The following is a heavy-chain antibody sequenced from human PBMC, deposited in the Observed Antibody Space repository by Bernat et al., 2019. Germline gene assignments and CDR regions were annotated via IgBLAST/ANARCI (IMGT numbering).Heavy chain of an antibody. D-gene: IGHD4-17*01. J-gene: IGHJ3*02. Sequence: QVQLVESGGGVVQPGRSLRLSCAASGFTFSSYGMHWVRQAPGKGLECVAVIWYDGSNKYYADSVKGRFTISRDNSKNTLYLQMNSLRAEDTAVYYCARGLAFYGDYGFDAFDIWGQGTMVTVSS. CDR2: IWYDGSNK. CDR1: GFTFSSYG. CDR3: ARGLAFYGDYGFDAFDI. V-gene: IGHV3-33*01.